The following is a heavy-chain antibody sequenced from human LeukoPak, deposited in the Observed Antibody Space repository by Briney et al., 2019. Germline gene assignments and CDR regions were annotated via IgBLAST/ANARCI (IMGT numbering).Heavy chain of an antibody. J-gene: IGHJ6*02. CDR1: GFTFNSYG. D-gene: IGHD4-17*01. CDR3: AGVYGEYYYGMDV. Sequence: PGGSLRLSCAASGFTFNSYGMHWVRQAPGKGLEWVAVIWYDGSNEYYADSAKGRFTISRDNSKNTLYLQMNSLRAEDTAVYYCAGVYGEYYYGMDVWGQGTTVTVSS. CDR2: IWYDGSNE. V-gene: IGHV3-33*01.